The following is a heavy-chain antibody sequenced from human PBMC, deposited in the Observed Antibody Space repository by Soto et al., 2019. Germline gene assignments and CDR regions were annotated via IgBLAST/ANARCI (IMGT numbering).Heavy chain of an antibody. V-gene: IGHV4-61*01. CDR1: GGSVSSGSYY. D-gene: IGHD1-26*01. J-gene: IGHJ5*02. Sequence: PSETLSLTCTVSGGSVSSGSYYWSWIRQPPGKGLEWIGYIYYSGSTNYNPSLKSRVTISVDTSKNQFSLKLSSVTAADTAVYYCARDRVGATAWFDPWGQGTLVTVSS. CDR3: ARDRVGATAWFDP. CDR2: IYYSGST.